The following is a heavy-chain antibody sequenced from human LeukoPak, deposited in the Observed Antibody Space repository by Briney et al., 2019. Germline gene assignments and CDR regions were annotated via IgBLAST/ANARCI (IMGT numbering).Heavy chain of an antibody. CDR3: ARTPAAIGYYFDY. Sequence: SQTLSLTCTVSGGSISSGGYYWSWIRQHPGKGLEWIGYIYYSGSTYYNPSLKSRVTISVDTSKNQFSLKLSSVTAADTAVYYCARTPAAIGYYFDYWGQGTLVTVSS. V-gene: IGHV4-31*03. J-gene: IGHJ4*02. CDR1: GGSISSGGYY. D-gene: IGHD2-2*01. CDR2: IYYSGST.